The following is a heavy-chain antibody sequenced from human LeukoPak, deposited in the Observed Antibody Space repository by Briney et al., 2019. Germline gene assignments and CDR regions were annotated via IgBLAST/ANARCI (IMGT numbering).Heavy chain of an antibody. CDR3: AADGTSPQDFYDDPPSRNPFKY. CDR1: GRTLTQFY. J-gene: IGHJ4*02. D-gene: IGHD5/OR15-5a*01. V-gene: IGHV1-24*01. CDR2: SHPEDGAP. Sequence: GASVKVSCKVSGRTLTQFYIHWVRQAPGKGLEWMGGSHPEDGAPNFAQNFQGRISMTEDTSIDTAYLALTSLTSDDTAVYFCAADGTSPQDFYDDPPSRNPFKYWGQGTLLTVSS.